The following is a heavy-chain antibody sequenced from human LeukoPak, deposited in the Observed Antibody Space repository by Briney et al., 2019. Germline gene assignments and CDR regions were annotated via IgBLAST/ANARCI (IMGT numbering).Heavy chain of an antibody. D-gene: IGHD1-26*01. Sequence: GGSLRLSCAASGFTFSSYSMNWVRQAPGKGLEWVSSISSSSSYIYYADSEKGRFTISRDNAKNSLYLQMNSLRAEDTAVYYCARGLYSSSWSQIVGATTTFDYWGQGTLVTVSS. CDR3: ARGLYSSSWSQIVGATTTFDY. CDR2: ISSSSSYI. CDR1: GFTFSSYS. V-gene: IGHV3-21*01. J-gene: IGHJ4*02.